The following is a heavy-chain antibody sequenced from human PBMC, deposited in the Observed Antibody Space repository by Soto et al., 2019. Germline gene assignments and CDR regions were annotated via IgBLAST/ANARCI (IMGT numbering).Heavy chain of an antibody. CDR3: ARSPPGGYHYYYGMDV. J-gene: IGHJ6*02. Sequence: PGGSLRLSCAASGFTFSSYDMQWVRQATEKGLEWVSAIGTAGDTYYPGSVKGRFTISRENAKNSLYLQLNSLRAGDTAVFYCARSPPGGYHYYYGMDVWGQVTTVTVSS. V-gene: IGHV3-13*04. CDR1: GFTFSSYD. D-gene: IGHD3-22*01. CDR2: IGTAGDT.